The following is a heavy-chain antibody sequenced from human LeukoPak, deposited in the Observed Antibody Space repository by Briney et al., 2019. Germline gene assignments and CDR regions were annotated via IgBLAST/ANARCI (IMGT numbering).Heavy chain of an antibody. J-gene: IGHJ4*02. CDR1: GGSISSYY. V-gene: IGHV4-59*01. Sequence: SETLSLTCTVSGGSISSYYWSWIRQPPGKGLEWIGYIYYSGSTNYNPSLKSRVTISVDTSKNQFSLKLSSVTAADTAVYYCARGSRGSSGWYGTYFDYWGQGTLVTVSS. CDR3: ARGSRGSSGWYGTYFDY. CDR2: IYYSGST. D-gene: IGHD6-19*01.